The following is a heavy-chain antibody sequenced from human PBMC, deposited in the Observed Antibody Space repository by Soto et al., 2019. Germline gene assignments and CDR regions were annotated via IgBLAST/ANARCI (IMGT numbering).Heavy chain of an antibody. Sequence: GASVKVSCKASGYTFASYYMHWVRQAPGQGLEWMGIINPSGGSTSYAQKFQGRVTMTRDTSTSTVYMELSSLRSEDTAVYYCARVEKRTPGELKFDYWGQGTLVTVSS. CDR2: INPSGGST. J-gene: IGHJ4*02. V-gene: IGHV1-46*03. D-gene: IGHD1-26*01. CDR3: ARVEKRTPGELKFDY. CDR1: GYTFASYY.